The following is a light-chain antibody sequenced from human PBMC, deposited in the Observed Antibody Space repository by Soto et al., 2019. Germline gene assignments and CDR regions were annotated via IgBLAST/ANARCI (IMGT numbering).Light chain of an antibody. Sequence: QSVLTQPPSASGSPGQSVTISCTGISSDVGGYKYVSWYQQYPGKAPKLMIYAVSKRPSGVPDRFSGSKSGNTASLTVSGLQAEDEADYYCSSYAGSNNYVFGTGTKLTVL. V-gene: IGLV2-8*01. CDR2: AVS. CDR3: SSYAGSNNYV. J-gene: IGLJ1*01. CDR1: SSDVGGYKY.